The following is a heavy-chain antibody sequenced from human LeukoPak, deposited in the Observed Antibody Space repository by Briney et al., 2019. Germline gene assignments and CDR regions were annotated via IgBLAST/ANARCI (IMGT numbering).Heavy chain of an antibody. V-gene: IGHV3-21*01. CDR1: GFTFSSYS. CDR2: ISSSSSYI. D-gene: IGHD3-22*01. J-gene: IGHJ4*02. CDR3: ARDPSITMIAFFDY. Sequence: GRSLRLSCAASGFTFSSYSMNWVRQAPGKGLEWVSSISSSSSYIYYADSVKGRFTISRDNAKNSLYLQMNSLRAEDTAVYYCARDPSITMIAFFDYWGQGTLVTVSS.